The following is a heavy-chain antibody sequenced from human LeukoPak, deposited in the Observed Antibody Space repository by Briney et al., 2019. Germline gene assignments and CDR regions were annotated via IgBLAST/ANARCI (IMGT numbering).Heavy chain of an antibody. CDR1: GFPFSKYT. D-gene: IGHD3-22*01. CDR3: TRAALKRYYYDSSGVPLDY. J-gene: IGHJ4*02. Sequence: GGFLRLSCAASGFPFSKYTMNWVRQAPGKGLEWVSSISNSSSFIYYADSVKGRFTLSRDNAKNSLDLQMNSLRAEDTAVYYCTRAALKRYYYDSSGVPLDYWGQGTLVTVSS. V-gene: IGHV3-21*01. CDR2: ISNSSSFI.